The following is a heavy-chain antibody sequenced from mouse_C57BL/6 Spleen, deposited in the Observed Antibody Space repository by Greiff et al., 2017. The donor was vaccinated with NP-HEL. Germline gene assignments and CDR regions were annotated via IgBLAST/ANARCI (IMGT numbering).Heavy chain of an antibody. CDR2: INPYNGGT. J-gene: IGHJ2*01. CDR3: ARGAFDGYYYFDY. D-gene: IGHD2-3*01. V-gene: IGHV1-19*01. CDR1: GYTFTDYY. Sequence: VQLQQSGPVLVKPGASVKMSCKASGYTFTDYYMNWVKQSHGKSLEWIGVINPYNGGTSYNQKFKGKATLTVDKSSSTAYMELNSLTSEDSAVYYCARGAFDGYYYFDYWGQGTTLTVSS.